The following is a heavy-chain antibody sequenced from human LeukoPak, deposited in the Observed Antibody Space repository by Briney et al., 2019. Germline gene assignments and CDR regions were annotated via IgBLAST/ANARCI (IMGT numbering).Heavy chain of an antibody. CDR3: AKTMVRGVIPSPLDY. CDR2: IWYDGSNK. CDR1: GFTLSSYG. Sequence: GGSLRLSCAASGFTLSSYGMHWVRQAPGKGLEWVAVIWYDGSNKYYADSVKGRFTISRDNSKNTLYLQMNSLRAEDTAVYYCAKTMVRGVIPSPLDYWGQGTLVTVSS. J-gene: IGHJ4*02. D-gene: IGHD3-10*01. V-gene: IGHV3-33*08.